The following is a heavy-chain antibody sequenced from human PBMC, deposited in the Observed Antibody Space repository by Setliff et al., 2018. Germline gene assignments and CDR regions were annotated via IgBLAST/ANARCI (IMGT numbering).Heavy chain of an antibody. CDR3: ASIDWGENFYNMDV. D-gene: IGHD7-27*01. V-gene: IGHV3-7*01. CDR1: GFTFSSFW. J-gene: IGHJ6*03. CDR2: INQDGSGK. Sequence: PGGSLRLSCAASGFTFSSFWMAWVRQSPGRGLEWVANINQDGSGKFYVDSVTGRFTIFRDNAKNTLYLQMNGLRGEDTAVYFCASIDWGENFYNMDVWGKGTTVTVSS.